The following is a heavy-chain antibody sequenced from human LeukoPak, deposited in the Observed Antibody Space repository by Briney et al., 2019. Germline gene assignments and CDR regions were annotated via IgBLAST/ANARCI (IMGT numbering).Heavy chain of an antibody. Sequence: SETLSLTCAVYGGSFSGYYWSWIRQPPGKGLEWIGEINHSGSTNYNPSLKSRATISVDTSKNQFSLKLSSVTAADTAVYYCARGGTHQNIVVVVAATDDAFDIWGQGTMVIVSS. CDR3: ARGGTHQNIVVVVAATDDAFDI. CDR2: INHSGST. J-gene: IGHJ3*02. CDR1: GGSFSGYY. V-gene: IGHV4-34*01. D-gene: IGHD2-15*01.